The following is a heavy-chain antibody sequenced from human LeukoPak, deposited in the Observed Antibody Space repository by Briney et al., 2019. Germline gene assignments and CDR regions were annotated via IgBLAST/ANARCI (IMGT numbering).Heavy chain of an antibody. V-gene: IGHV3-30-3*01. CDR3: ARDRIPKPVDY. J-gene: IGHJ4*02. Sequence: GGSLRLSCAASGFTFSSYAMHWVRQAPGKGLEWVAVISYDGSNKYYADSVKGRFTISRDNSKNTLYLQMNSLRAEDTAVYYCARDRIPKPVDYWGQGTLVTVSS. CDR1: GFTFSSYA. CDR2: ISYDGSNK.